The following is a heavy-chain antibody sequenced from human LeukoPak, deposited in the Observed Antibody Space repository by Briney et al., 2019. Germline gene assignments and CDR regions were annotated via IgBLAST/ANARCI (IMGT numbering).Heavy chain of an antibody. Sequence: LPGGSLRLSCAASGFTFSSYSMNWVRQAPGKGLEWVSYISSSSSTIYYADSVKGRFTISRDNAKNSLYPQMNSLRAEDTAVYYCARDGSGYNWNYVGGSWFDPWGQGTLVTVSS. V-gene: IGHV3-48*01. D-gene: IGHD1-7*01. CDR1: GFTFSSYS. J-gene: IGHJ5*02. CDR3: ARDGSGYNWNYVGGSWFDP. CDR2: ISSSSSTI.